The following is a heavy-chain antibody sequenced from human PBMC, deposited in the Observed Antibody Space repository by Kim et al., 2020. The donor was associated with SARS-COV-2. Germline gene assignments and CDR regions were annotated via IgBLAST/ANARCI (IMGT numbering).Heavy chain of an antibody. D-gene: IGHD4-17*01. Sequence: GGSLRLSCAASGFTFSSYWMSWVRQAPGKGLEWVANIKQDGSEKYYVDSVKGRFTISRDNAKNSLYLQMNSLRAEDTAVYYCARDGDGDYGPAPTGGPSIPNDYWGQGTLVTVSS. CDR3: ARDGDGDYGPAPTGGPSIPNDY. CDR2: IKQDGSEK. CDR1: GFTFSSYW. J-gene: IGHJ4*02. V-gene: IGHV3-7*01.